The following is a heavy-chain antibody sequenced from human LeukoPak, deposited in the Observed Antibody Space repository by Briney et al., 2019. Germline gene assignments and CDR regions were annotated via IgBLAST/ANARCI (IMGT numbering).Heavy chain of an antibody. J-gene: IGHJ4*02. V-gene: IGHV4-59*01. CDR2: IYYSGST. CDR1: GGSISSYY. D-gene: IGHD6-13*01. CDR3: ARDIRGAAAPGY. Sequence: SETLSLTCTVSGGSISSYYWSWIRQPPGKGLEWIGYIYYSGSTNYNPSLKSRVTISVDASKNQFSLKLSSVTAADTAVYYCARDIRGAAAPGYWGQGTLVTVSS.